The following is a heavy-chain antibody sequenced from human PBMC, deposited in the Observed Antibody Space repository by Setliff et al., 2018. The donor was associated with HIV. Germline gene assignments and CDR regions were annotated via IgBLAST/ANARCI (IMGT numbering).Heavy chain of an antibody. D-gene: IGHD3-10*01. CDR1: TLSLASYS. Sequence: GGSLRLSCVSSTLSLASYSMNWVRQAPGKGLEWVSSISSSGSYIYYADSLQGRFTISRDNADNSLYLQMDSLRAEDTAVYYCVRGGILLWFGEFSWGQGTLVTVS. CDR2: ISSSGSYI. CDR3: VRGGILLWFGEFS. J-gene: IGHJ5*01. V-gene: IGHV3-21*01.